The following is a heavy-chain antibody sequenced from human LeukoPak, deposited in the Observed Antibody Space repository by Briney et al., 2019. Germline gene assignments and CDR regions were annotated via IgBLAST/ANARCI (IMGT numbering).Heavy chain of an antibody. V-gene: IGHV3-20*04. CDR2: INWNGGRT. CDR1: GFTFDDYG. Sequence: GGSLRLSCAASGFTFDDYGMSWVRQGPGKGLEWVSGINWNGGRTGYADSVKGRFTISRDNAKNSLFLQMNSLRAEDTAVYYCARDGDYYDSSVPFDCWGQGTLVTVSS. J-gene: IGHJ4*02. CDR3: ARDGDYYDSSVPFDC. D-gene: IGHD3-22*01.